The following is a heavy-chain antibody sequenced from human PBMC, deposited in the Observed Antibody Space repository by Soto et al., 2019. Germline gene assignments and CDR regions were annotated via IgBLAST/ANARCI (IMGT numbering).Heavy chain of an antibody. Sequence: EVQLVESGGGLVLPGGSLRLSCGASGFTFSSHYMSWVRQAPGKGLEWVANINRDGSEKNYVDSVKGRFTISRDNAKNSLYLQMNSRSAEDTAVYYCGRDGGVRRIDYWGQGTLVTVST. CDR3: GRDGGVRRIDY. J-gene: IGHJ4*02. V-gene: IGHV3-7*01. CDR1: GFTFSSHY. CDR2: INRDGSEK. D-gene: IGHD2-8*02.